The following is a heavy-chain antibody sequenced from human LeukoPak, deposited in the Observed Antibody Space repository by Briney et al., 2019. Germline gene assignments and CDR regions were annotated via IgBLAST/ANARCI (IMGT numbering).Heavy chain of an antibody. CDR2: IIPIFGTA. V-gene: IGHV1-69*06. D-gene: IGHD6-19*01. CDR3: ARDRSSGWYRELLGY. J-gene: IGHJ4*02. Sequence: GASVKVSCKASGYTFTGYYMHWVRQAPGQGLEWMGGIIPIFGTANYAQKFQGRVTITADKSTSTAYMELSSLRSEDTAVYYCARDRSSGWYRELLGYWGQGTLVTVSS. CDR1: GYTFTGYY.